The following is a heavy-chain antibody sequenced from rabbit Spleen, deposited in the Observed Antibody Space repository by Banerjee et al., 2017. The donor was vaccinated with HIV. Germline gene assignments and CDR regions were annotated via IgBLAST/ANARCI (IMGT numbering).Heavy chain of an antibody. CDR2: IYTGSGST. CDR3: ARDLDTDGLYFDL. D-gene: IGHD1-1*01. J-gene: IGHJ4*01. CDR1: GFSFSTNYY. Sequence: QEQLVESGGGLVQPEGSLTLTCTASGFSFSTNYYMYWVRQAPGKGLEWIARIYTGSGSTYYASWAKGRSTISKTSSTTVTLQMTSLTAADTATYFCARDLDTDGLYFDLWGPGTLVTVS. V-gene: IGHV1S45*01.